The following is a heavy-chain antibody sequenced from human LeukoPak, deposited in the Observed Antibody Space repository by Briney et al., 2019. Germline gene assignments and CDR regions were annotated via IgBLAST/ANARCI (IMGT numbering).Heavy chain of an antibody. CDR2: INHSGST. CDR1: GGSFSGYY. V-gene: IGHV4-34*01. D-gene: IGHD6-13*01. CDR3: ASWGIAAAANWFDP. Sequence: SETLSLTCAVYGGSFSGYYWSWIRQPPGKGPEWIGEINHSGSTNYNPSLKSRVTISVDTSKNQFSLKLSSVTAADTAVYYCASWGIAAAANWFDPWGQGTLVTVSS. J-gene: IGHJ5*02.